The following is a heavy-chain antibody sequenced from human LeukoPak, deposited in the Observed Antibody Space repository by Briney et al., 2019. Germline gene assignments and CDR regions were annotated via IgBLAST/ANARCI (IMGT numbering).Heavy chain of an antibody. CDR1: GYTFTGYY. Sequence: ASVKVSCKASGYTFTGYYMHWVRQAPGQGLEWMGRINPNSGGTNYAQKFQGRVTMTRDTSISTAYTELSRLRSDDTAVYYCARVEGYSYDFWSGYYWWFDPWGQGTLVTVSS. D-gene: IGHD3-3*01. CDR2: INPNSGGT. V-gene: IGHV1-2*06. J-gene: IGHJ5*02. CDR3: ARVEGYSYDFWSGYYWWFDP.